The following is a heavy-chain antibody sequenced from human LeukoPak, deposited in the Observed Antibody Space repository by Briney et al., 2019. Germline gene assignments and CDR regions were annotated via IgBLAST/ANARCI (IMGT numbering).Heavy chain of an antibody. V-gene: IGHV4-59*01. D-gene: IGHD6-13*01. CDR1: GGSISSYY. J-gene: IGHJ4*02. CDR3: ARDPIAAAGTVGYFDY. Sequence: SETLSLTCTVSGGSISSYYWRWVRQPPGKGLEWIGYIYYSGSTNYNPSLKSRVTISVDTSKNQFSLKLSSVTAADTAVYYCARDPIAAAGTVGYFDYWGQGTLVTVSS. CDR2: IYYSGST.